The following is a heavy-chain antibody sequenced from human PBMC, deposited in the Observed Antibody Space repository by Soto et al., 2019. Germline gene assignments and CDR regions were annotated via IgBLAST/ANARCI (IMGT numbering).Heavy chain of an antibody. CDR2: VSYDGSNK. Sequence: PGGSLRLSCAASGFTFSSYGVHWVRQAPGKGLEWVASVSYDGSNKHYGDSVKGRFTISRENSRNTLDLQMNSLRAEDTAVYYCAKDTYYYDRSGYYTYDHWGQGT. CDR3: AKDTYYYDRSGYYTYDH. CDR1: GFTFSSYG. V-gene: IGHV3-30*18. J-gene: IGHJ4*02. D-gene: IGHD3-22*01.